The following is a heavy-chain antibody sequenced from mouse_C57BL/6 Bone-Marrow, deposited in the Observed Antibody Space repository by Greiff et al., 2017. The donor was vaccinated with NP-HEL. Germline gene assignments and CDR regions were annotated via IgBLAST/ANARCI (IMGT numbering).Heavy chain of an antibody. Sequence: VQLQQSGAELARPGASVKLSCKASGYTFTSYGISWVKQRTGQGLEWIGEIYPRSGNTYYNEKFKGKATLTADKSSSTAYMELRSLTSEDSAVYFCALDSSGPYWYFDVRGTGTTVTVSS. D-gene: IGHD3-2*02. CDR2: IYPRSGNT. V-gene: IGHV1-81*01. CDR1: GYTFTSYG. CDR3: ALDSSGPYWYFDV. J-gene: IGHJ1*03.